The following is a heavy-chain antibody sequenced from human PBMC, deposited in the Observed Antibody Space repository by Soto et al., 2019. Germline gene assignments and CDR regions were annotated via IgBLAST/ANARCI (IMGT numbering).Heavy chain of an antibody. CDR2: NSSHNGNT. Sequence: QVHLVQSGAEVKKPGASVKVSCKGSGYTFTSYGITWVRQAPGQGLEWMGWNSSHNGNTNYAQKLQGRVTVARDTSTSTAYMELRSLRSDDTAVYYCARGRYWDYLGQGALVTVSS. D-gene: IGHD2-8*02. CDR1: GYTFTSYG. V-gene: IGHV1-18*01. J-gene: IGHJ4*02. CDR3: ARGRYWDY.